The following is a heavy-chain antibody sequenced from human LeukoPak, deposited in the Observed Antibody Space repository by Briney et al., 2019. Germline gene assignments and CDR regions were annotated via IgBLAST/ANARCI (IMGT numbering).Heavy chain of an antibody. Sequence: PGGSLRLSCAASGFTVSSNYMSWVRQAPGKGLEWVSAISGSGGSTYYADSVKGRFTISRDNSKNTLYLQMNSLRAEDTAVYYCAKDLSPGTYDYWGQGTLVTVSS. CDR1: GFTVSSNY. J-gene: IGHJ4*02. D-gene: IGHD1-1*01. CDR3: AKDLSPGTYDY. V-gene: IGHV3-23*01. CDR2: ISGSGGST.